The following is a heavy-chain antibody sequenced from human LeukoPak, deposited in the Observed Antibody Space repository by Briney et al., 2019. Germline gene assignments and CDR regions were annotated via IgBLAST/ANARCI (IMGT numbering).Heavy chain of an antibody. J-gene: IGHJ6*02. D-gene: IGHD3-22*01. CDR2: ISAYNGNT. Sequence: ASVKVSCKASGYTFTSYGISWVRQAPGQGLEWMGWISAYNGNTNYAQKLQGRVTMTTDTSTSTAYMELRSLRSDDTAVYYCARTYYDSSGYYYNYYYGTDVWGQGTTVTVSS. CDR3: ARTYYDSSGYYYNYYYGTDV. V-gene: IGHV1-18*01. CDR1: GYTFTSYG.